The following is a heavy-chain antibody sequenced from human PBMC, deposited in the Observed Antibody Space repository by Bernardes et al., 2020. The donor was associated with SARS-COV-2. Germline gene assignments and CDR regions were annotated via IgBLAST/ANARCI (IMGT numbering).Heavy chain of an antibody. J-gene: IGHJ4*02. D-gene: IGHD1-7*01. CDR3: ARESDWNYVFDY. CDR1: EFTFSSYA. V-gene: IGHV3-21*01. Sequence: GGSLRLSCAASEFTFSSYAMGWVRQAPGKGLEWVSSITSSSSYKYYADSVKGRFTISRDNAKNSLYLQMNSLRAEDTAVYFCARESDWNYVFDYWGQGTLVTVSS. CDR2: ITSSSSYK.